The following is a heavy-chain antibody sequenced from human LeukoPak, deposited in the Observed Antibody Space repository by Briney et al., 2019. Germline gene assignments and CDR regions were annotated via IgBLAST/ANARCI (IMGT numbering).Heavy chain of an antibody. CDR2: IYYSGST. V-gene: IGHV4-39*01. CDR1: GGAISSSSYC. D-gene: IGHD3-3*01. J-gene: IGHJ5*02. Sequence: SETLSLTCTVSGGAISSSSYCSGWIRQPPGKGLEWIGSIYYSGSTYYKPSLKSRVTISVDTSKNQFSLKLSSVTAADTAVYYCAGRGITIFGVVYSEFWFDPWGQGTLVTVSS. CDR3: AGRGITIFGVVYSEFWFDP.